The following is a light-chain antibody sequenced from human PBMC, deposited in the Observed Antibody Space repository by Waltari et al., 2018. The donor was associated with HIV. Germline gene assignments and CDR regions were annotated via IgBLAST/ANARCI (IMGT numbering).Light chain of an antibody. J-gene: IGLJ3*02. CDR1: NIGSKP. Sequence: SYVLTQPPSVSVAPGVTAKITCAGDNIGSKPVHWYQQRPGQAPMLVIFLGSDRPSGIPERFSGSKSGNTASLTISGLQAEDEADYYCSSYTSSSTWVFGGGTKLTVL. CDR2: LGS. CDR3: SSYTSSSTWV. V-gene: IGLV3-21*01.